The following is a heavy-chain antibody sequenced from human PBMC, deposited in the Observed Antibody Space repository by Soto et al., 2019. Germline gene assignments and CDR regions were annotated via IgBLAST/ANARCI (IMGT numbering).Heavy chain of an antibody. D-gene: IGHD1-26*01. CDR2: VSFDGKVT. CDR3: FWEPHGDSQYFYF. J-gene: IGHJ4*02. Sequence: GGSLRLSCTGSGFTFNSLSLHWVRQGPDKGLEWVAVVSFDGKVTYYADSVKGRFTVSRDNSKNTIYLQANSLRAEDTAVYYCFWEPHGDSQYFYFWGQGTPVSVSS. CDR1: GFTFNSLS. V-gene: IGHV3-30*04.